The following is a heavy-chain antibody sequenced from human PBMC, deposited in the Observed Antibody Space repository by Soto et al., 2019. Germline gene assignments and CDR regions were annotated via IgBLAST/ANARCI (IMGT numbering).Heavy chain of an antibody. CDR3: ARESPYDSFDY. Sequence: SETLSLTCAVSGDSITSNVWWSWIRQSPGKGLEWIGYIYYSGSTYYNPSLKSRVTISVDTSKNQFSLKLSSGTAADTAVYYCARESPYDSFDYWGQGTLVTVSS. D-gene: IGHD5-12*01. CDR2: IYYSGST. CDR1: GDSITSNVW. V-gene: IGHV4-30-4*01. J-gene: IGHJ4*02.